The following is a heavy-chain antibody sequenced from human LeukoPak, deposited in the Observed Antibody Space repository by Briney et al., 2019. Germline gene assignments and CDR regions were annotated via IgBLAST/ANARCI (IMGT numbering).Heavy chain of an antibody. V-gene: IGHV5-51*01. J-gene: IGHJ4*02. CDR2: IYPGDSDT. CDR3: ARFEYYGSGSSPYFDY. CDR1: GYSFTSYW. Sequence: PGESLKISXKGSGYSFTSYWIGWVRQMPGKGLEWMGIIYPGDSDTRYSPSFQGQVTISADKSISTAYLQWSSLKASDTAMYYCARFEYYGSGSSPYFDYRGQGTLVTVSS. D-gene: IGHD3-10*01.